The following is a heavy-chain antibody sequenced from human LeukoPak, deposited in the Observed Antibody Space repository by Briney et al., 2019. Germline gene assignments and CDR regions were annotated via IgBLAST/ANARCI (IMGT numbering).Heavy chain of an antibody. Sequence: PGGSLRLSCAASGFSFGTYAMTWVRQAPGKGLDWVSVISNAAVTTYYADSVRGRFTISRDNTNNMLFLQMNSLSPDDTAVYYCARGVEPLAANTLAYWGQGTLVTVSS. D-gene: IGHD1-14*01. V-gene: IGHV3-23*01. CDR1: GFSFGTYA. CDR2: ISNAAVTT. J-gene: IGHJ4*02. CDR3: ARGVEPLAANTLAY.